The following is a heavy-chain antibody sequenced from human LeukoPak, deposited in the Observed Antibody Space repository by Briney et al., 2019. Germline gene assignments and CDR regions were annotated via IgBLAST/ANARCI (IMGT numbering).Heavy chain of an antibody. CDR2: INHSGSA. CDR1: GGSFSGYY. Sequence: SETLSLTCAVYGGSFSGYYWSWIRQPPGKGLEWIGEINHSGSANYNPSLKSRVTISVDTSKNQFSLKLSSVTAADTAVYYCAREFGYAVTSLDYWGQGTLVTVSS. CDR3: AREFGYAVTSLDY. D-gene: IGHD4-17*01. V-gene: IGHV4-34*01. J-gene: IGHJ4*02.